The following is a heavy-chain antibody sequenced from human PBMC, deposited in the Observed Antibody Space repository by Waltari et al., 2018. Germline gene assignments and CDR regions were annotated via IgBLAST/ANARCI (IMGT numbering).Heavy chain of an antibody. CDR3: AKDKVGGSRTRRRIDAFDV. Sequence: QVQLQQWGTGLLKPSETLSLTCGVSGASLSGYYWNWIRQPLPGRGLEWIGEVNQTGIATSNPSLESPVGISIGTSKNQFSLTLTAVTAADTGFYYCAKDKVGGSRTRRRIDAFDVWGQETLVTVSS. J-gene: IGHJ3*01. V-gene: IGHV4-34*01. CDR2: VNQTGIA. CDR1: GASLSGYY. D-gene: IGHD2-15*01.